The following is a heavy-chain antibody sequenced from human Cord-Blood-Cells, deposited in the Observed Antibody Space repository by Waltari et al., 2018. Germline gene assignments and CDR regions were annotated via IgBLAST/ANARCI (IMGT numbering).Heavy chain of an antibody. Sequence: EVQLVESGGGLVQPGGSLRLSCAASGFTFSSYSMNWVRQAPGKGLEWVSYISSSSSTIYYADSVKGRFTISRDNAKNSLYLQMNSLRAEDTAVYYCARDEYSSSLFYYYGMDVWGQGTTVTVSS. V-gene: IGHV3-48*01. CDR1: GFTFSSYS. J-gene: IGHJ6*02. CDR2: ISSSSSTI. D-gene: IGHD6-6*01. CDR3: ARDEYSSSLFYYYGMDV.